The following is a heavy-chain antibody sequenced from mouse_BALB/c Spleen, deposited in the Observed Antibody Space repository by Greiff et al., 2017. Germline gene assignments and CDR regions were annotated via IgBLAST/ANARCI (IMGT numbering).Heavy chain of an antibody. CDR1: GYTFTSYT. CDR3: ARSEDGYFYAMDY. V-gene: IGHV1-4*02. J-gene: IGHJ4*01. CDR2: INPSSGYT. D-gene: IGHD2-3*01. Sequence: VQLQQSAADLVRPGASVKMSCKASGYTFTSYTMHWVNQRPGQGLEWIGYINPSSGYTEYNQKFKDKTTLTADKSSSTAYMQLSSLTSEDSAVYYCARSEDGYFYAMDYWGQGTSVTVSS.